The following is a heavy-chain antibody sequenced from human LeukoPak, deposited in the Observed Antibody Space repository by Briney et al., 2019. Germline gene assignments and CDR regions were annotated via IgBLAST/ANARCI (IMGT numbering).Heavy chain of an antibody. CDR1: GFTFSHYW. J-gene: IGHJ4*02. V-gene: IGHV3-74*01. CDR2: INNDGSST. Sequence: AGGSLRLSCAASGFTFSHYWMHWVRQVPGKGLVWVSHINNDGSSTTYADSVKGRFTISRDNSKNTLYLQMNSLRAEDTAVYYCARRAGAYSHPYDYWGQGTLVTVSS. CDR3: ARRAGAYSHPYDY. D-gene: IGHD4/OR15-4a*01.